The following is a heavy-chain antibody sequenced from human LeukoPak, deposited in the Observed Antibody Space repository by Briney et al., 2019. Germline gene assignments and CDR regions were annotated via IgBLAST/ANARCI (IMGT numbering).Heavy chain of an antibody. CDR3: ARASGYVPYFDY. CDR2: ISYDGSNK. J-gene: IGHJ4*02. Sequence: GGSLRLSCAASGFTFSSYGMHWVRQAPGKGLEWVAVISYDGSNKYYADSVKGRFTISRDNSKNTLYLQMNSLRAEDTAVYYCARASGYVPYFDYWGQETLVTVSS. D-gene: IGHD5-12*01. CDR1: GFTFSSYG. V-gene: IGHV3-30*03.